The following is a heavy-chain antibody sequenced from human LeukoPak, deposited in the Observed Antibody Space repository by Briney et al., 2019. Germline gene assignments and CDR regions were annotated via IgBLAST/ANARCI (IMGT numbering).Heavy chain of an antibody. D-gene: IGHD3-9*01. CDR3: AKGIGDILTGLKD. V-gene: IGHV3-23*01. Sequence: PGGSLRLSCAASGFTFSSYSMNWVRQAPGKGLEWVSAISGSGGSTYYADSVKGRFTISRDNSKNTLYLQMNSLRAEDTAVYYCAKGIGDILTGLKDWGQGTLVTVSS. CDR2: ISGSGGST. J-gene: IGHJ4*02. CDR1: GFTFSSYS.